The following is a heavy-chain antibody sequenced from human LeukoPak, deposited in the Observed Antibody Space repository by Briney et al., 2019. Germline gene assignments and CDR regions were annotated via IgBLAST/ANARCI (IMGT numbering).Heavy chain of an antibody. J-gene: IGHJ6*03. D-gene: IGHD3-3*01. CDR3: ARDPYDFWSGYSAYYYYYMDV. CDR1: GYTFTSYG. CDR2: ISAYNGNT. Sequence: ASVKVSCKASGYTFTSYGISWVRQAPGQGLEWMGWISAYNGNTNYAQKLQGRVTMTTDTSTSTAYMELRSLRSDDTAAYYCARDPYDFWSGYSAYYYYYMDVWGKGTTVTVSS. V-gene: IGHV1-18*01.